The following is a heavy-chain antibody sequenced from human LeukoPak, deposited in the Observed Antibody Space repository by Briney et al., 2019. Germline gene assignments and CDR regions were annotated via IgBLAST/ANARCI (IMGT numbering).Heavy chain of an antibody. V-gene: IGHV6-1*01. J-gene: IGHJ3*02. D-gene: IGHD3/OR15-3a*01. CDR1: GASISSNRDG. Sequence: SPPLSLSYAIAGASISSNRDGWQWIRRSPLGGLEWLGRNNYRSKCDNDYEVSLRIPISINPDTSKNHFALQLITVTPEDTAVYYCARGGLVRGTINSLIAFDIWGQGTIVTVSS. CDR3: ARGGLVRGTINSLIAFDI. CDR2: NNYRSKCDN.